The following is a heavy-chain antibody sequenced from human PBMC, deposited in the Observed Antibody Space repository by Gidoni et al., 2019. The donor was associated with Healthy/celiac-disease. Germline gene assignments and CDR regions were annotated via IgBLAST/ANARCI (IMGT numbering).Heavy chain of an antibody. CDR2: IIPIFGTA. V-gene: IGHV1-69*01. J-gene: IGHJ5*02. CDR3: ARDSYYDSSEDWFDP. Sequence: QAPGQGLEWMGGIIPIFGTANYAQKFQGRVTITADESTSTAYMELSSLRSEDTAVYYCARDSYYDSSEDWFDPWGQGTLVTVSS. D-gene: IGHD3-22*01.